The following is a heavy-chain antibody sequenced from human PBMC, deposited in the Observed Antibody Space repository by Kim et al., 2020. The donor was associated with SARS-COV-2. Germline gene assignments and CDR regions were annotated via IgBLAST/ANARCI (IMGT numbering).Heavy chain of an antibody. CDR1: GFTFSSYA. V-gene: IGHV3-64D*06. D-gene: IGHD1-26*01. CDR2: ISSNGGST. J-gene: IGHJ3*02. Sequence: GGSLRLSCSASGFTFSSYAMHWVRQAPGKGLEYVSAISSNGGSTYYADSVKGRFTISRDNSKNTLYLQMGSLRAEDTAVYYCVKGNRVGATNAAFDIWGQGTMVTVSS. CDR3: VKGNRVGATNAAFDI.